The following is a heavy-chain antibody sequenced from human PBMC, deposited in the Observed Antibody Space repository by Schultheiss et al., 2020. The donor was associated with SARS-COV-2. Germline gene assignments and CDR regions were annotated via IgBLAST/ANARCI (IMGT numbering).Heavy chain of an antibody. V-gene: IGHV4-34*01. CDR3: ARQEAFDI. J-gene: IGHJ3*02. Sequence: SETLSLTCVVNGGSFNDYYWSWIRQPPGKGLEWIGEIHHSGSTNYNPSLKSRVTISVDTSKNQFSLKLSSVTAADTAVYYCARQEAFDIWGQGTMVTVSS. CDR1: GGSFNDYY. CDR2: IHHSGST.